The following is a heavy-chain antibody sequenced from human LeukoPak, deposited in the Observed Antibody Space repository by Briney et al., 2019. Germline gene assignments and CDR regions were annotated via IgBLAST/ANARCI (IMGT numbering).Heavy chain of an antibody. CDR1: GFTFNTYN. CDR2: ISSRSDVI. J-gene: IGHJ4*02. CDR3: ARDGSRGYDMDY. Sequence: GRSLRLSCAASGFTFNTYNMDWVRQAPGKGLEWVSYISSRSDVIYYADSAKGRFTISRDNVKNSLCLQMNSLRAEDTAVYYCARDGSRGYDMDYWGQGTLVTVSS. D-gene: IGHD3-10*01. V-gene: IGHV3-48*01.